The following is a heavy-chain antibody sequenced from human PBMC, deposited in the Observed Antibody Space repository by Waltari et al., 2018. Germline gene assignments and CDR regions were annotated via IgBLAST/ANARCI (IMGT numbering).Heavy chain of an antibody. D-gene: IGHD1-26*01. J-gene: IGHJ6*02. CDR1: GGSFSGYY. V-gene: IGHV4-34*01. CDR3: ATSDALLVPYYYGMDV. CDR2: INHSGST. Sequence: QVQLQQWGAGLLKPSETLSLTCAVYGGSFSGYYWSWIRQPPGKGLEWIGEINHSGSTNYNPSLKVRVTISVDTSKNQFSLKLSSVTAADTAVYYCATSDALLVPYYYGMDVWGQGTTVTVSS.